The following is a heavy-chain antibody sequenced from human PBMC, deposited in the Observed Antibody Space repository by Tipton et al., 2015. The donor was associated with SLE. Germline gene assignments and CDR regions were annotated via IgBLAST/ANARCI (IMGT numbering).Heavy chain of an antibody. J-gene: IGHJ3*02. CDR1: GYTFTNYW. V-gene: IGHV5-51*01. D-gene: IGHD3-22*01. CDR3: GGHVDSATRRLSFDI. Sequence: QSGPEVKKPGESLKISCKTSGYTFTNYWIAWVRQMPGKGLEWMGIIYPGDSDTRYSPSFHGQVTISADKSISTGYVLWSSLKATDAAIYYCGGHVDSATRRLSFDIWGQGTMFTVSS. CDR2: IYPGDSDT.